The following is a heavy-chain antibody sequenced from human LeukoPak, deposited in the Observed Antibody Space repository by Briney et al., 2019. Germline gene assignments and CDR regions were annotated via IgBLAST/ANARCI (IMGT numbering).Heavy chain of an antibody. Sequence: AGSLRLSCAASGVTVSSYYMSWVRQAPGKGLEWVWVIYSGGSTYYAHSVKGRFTISIDTSKNKLYLKMNCLRAEDTAVYYCARDSRGDNIFDYWGQGTLVTVSS. CDR2: IYSGGST. J-gene: IGHJ4*02. V-gene: IGHV3-66*01. CDR1: GVTVSSYY. CDR3: ARDSRGDNIFDY. D-gene: IGHD4-17*01.